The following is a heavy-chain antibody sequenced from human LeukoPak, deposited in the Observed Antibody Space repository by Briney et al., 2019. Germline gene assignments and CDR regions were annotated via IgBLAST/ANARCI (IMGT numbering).Heavy chain of an antibody. Sequence: ASVKVSCKASGYTFTGYYMHWVRQAPGQGLEWMGIINPSSGSTSYAQKFQGRVTMTRDTSTSTVYMELSSLRSEDTAVYYCARPLGYCSSTSCYALGGMDVWGQGTTVTVSS. CDR2: INPSSGST. D-gene: IGHD2-2*01. CDR1: GYTFTGYY. V-gene: IGHV1-46*01. J-gene: IGHJ6*02. CDR3: ARPLGYCSSTSCYALGGMDV.